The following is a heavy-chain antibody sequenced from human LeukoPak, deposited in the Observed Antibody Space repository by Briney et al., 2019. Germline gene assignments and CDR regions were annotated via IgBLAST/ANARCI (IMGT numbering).Heavy chain of an antibody. CDR2: ISAYNGNT. J-gene: IGHJ6*02. Sequence: ASVKVSCKASGYTXTSYGISRVRQAPGQGLEWMGWISAYNGNTNYAQKLQGRVTMTTDTSTSTAYMELRSLRSDDTAVYYCARDRFTIFGVVIMSGNYYYGMDVWGQGTTVTVSS. CDR3: ARDRFTIFGVVIMSGNYYYGMDV. V-gene: IGHV1-18*01. D-gene: IGHD3-3*01. CDR1: GYTXTSYG.